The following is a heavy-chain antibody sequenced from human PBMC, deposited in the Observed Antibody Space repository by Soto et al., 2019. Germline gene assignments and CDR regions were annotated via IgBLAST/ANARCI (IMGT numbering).Heavy chain of an antibody. CDR3: AKAIENYSTGYYKPFYYFGVDV. V-gene: IGHV3-30*18. Sequence: LRLSCAASGFTFGSYGMHWVRQAPGKGLEWVAGISYDGSKKYYGESVKGRFTISSDNSKNTLYLQMNSLRVEDTAVYYCAKAIENYSTGYYKPFYYFGVDVWGQGTTVSVSS. J-gene: IGHJ6*02. CDR2: ISYDGSKK. CDR1: GFTFGSYG. D-gene: IGHD3-22*01.